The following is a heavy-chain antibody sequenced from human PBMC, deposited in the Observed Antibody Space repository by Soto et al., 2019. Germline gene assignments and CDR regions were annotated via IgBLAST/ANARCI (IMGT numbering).Heavy chain of an antibody. V-gene: IGHV3-30*03. J-gene: IGHJ5*01. CDR2: ISYDGSRT. Sequence: QVQLVESGGGVVQPGRSLRLTCAASGFIFSGSGMHWVRQAPGKGLEWVALISYDGSRTYYADSVRDRFTISRDNGQNPLYLQMNRLRAEDTAVYFCARWVGGSMYDNSGKYDSWGQGTVVIVSS. D-gene: IGHD3-22*01. CDR1: GFIFSGSG. CDR3: ARWVGGSMYDNSGKYDS.